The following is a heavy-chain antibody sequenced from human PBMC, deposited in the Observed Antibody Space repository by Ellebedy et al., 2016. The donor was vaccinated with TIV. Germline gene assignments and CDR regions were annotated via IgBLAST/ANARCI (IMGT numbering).Heavy chain of an antibody. V-gene: IGHV3-7*01. CDR1: GFSFSHYW. CDR3: ARDKIEGPTHYDY. J-gene: IGHJ4*02. CDR2: KKQDGGER. D-gene: IGHD1-26*01. Sequence: GGSLRLSCVASGFSFSHYWMAWVRQAPGKGPEWVANKKQDGGERYYVDSVKGRFIISRDNAKNSLDLQMNSLRAEDTAVYYCARDKIEGPTHYDYWGQGILVTVSS.